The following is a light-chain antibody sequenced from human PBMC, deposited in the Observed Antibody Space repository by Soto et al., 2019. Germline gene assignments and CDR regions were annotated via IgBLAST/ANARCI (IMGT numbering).Light chain of an antibody. J-gene: IGKJ5*01. V-gene: IGKV3D-15*01. Sequence: DIVLTQSPGTLSLSPGERATLYCRASQSVSSNHLAWYQQKPGQATRLLIYGGSSRATGIPVRFSGSGSGTEFTLTISSLQSEDFAVYYCQQYHNWPITFGQGTRLEIK. CDR3: QQYHNWPIT. CDR2: GGS. CDR1: QSVSSN.